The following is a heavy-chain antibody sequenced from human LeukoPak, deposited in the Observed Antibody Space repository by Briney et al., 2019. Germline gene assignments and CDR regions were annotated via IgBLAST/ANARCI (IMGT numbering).Heavy chain of an antibody. V-gene: IGHV3-23*01. Sequence: PGGSLRLSCAASGFTFSTYAVNCVRQAPGKGLGWVSAISSSGGTTYYADSVRGRFSISRDNSKNTLYLRMNSLRAEDTAIYYCAKDRNAWPTNFDSWGQGTLVTVSA. J-gene: IGHJ4*02. D-gene: IGHD5-24*01. CDR1: GFTFSTYA. CDR2: ISSSGGTT. CDR3: AKDRNAWPTNFDS.